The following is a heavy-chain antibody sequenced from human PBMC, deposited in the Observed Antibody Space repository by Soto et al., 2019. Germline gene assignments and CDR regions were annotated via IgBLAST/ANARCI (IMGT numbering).Heavy chain of an antibody. CDR2: ISYDGSNK. V-gene: IGHV3-30-3*01. CDR3: ARKRSHSSSPYFDY. J-gene: IGHJ4*02. CDR1: GFTFSNYA. Sequence: QVQVVESGGGVVQPGRSLRLSCAASGFTFSNYAMHWVRQAPGKGLEWVAVISYDGSNKYYADSVKGRFTISRDNSKNTVYLQMNSLRAEDTAVYYCARKRSHSSSPYFDYWGQGTLVTVSS. D-gene: IGHD6-6*01.